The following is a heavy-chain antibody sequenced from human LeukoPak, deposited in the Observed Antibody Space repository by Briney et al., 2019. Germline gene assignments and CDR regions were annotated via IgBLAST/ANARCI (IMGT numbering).Heavy chain of an antibody. V-gene: IGHV3-66*02. CDR1: GFTVSSNY. CDR3: ARDASGARIAGY. D-gene: IGHD6-13*01. J-gene: IGHJ4*02. Sequence: GGSLRLSCAASGFTVSSNYMSWVRQAPGKGLEWVSVIYSGGSTYYADSVKGRFTISRDNSKNTLYLQMNSLRAEDTAVCYCARDASGARIAGYWGQGTLVTVSS. CDR2: IYSGGST.